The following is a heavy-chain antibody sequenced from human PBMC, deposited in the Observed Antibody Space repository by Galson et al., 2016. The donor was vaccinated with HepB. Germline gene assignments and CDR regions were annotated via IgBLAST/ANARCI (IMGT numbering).Heavy chain of an antibody. Sequence: PALVKPTQTLTLTCSFSGFSLSTNGLGVGWIRQPPGKALEWLALIYWDDNKRYSPSLKNRLAITKDTSKNQVVLTMSNMDPVDTGPYYCARSRASISARGIWSGPGGKGSLGTVAS. CDR2: IYWDDNK. CDR1: GFSLSTNGLG. J-gene: IGHJ4*01. CDR3: ARSRASISARGIWSGP. V-gene: IGHV2-5*02. D-gene: IGHD2-21*01.